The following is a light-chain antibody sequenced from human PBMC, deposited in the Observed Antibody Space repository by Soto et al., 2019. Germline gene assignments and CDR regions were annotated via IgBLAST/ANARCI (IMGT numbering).Light chain of an antibody. CDR2: KAS. J-gene: IGKJ1*01. V-gene: IGKV1-5*03. CDR1: QTISSW. Sequence: DIQMTQSPSTLSGSVGDRVTITCRASQTISSWLAWYQQKPGKAPKLLIYKASTLKSGVPSRFSGSGSGTGFTLTISSLQPDDFATYYCQHYNSYSDAFGQVTKVELK. CDR3: QHYNSYSDA.